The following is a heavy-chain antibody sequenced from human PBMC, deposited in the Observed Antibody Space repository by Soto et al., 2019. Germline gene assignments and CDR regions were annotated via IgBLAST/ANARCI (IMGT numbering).Heavy chain of an antibody. CDR1: AGSVNAYN. D-gene: IGHD3-3*01. Sequence: SETLSLTCGVHAGSVNAYNWNLISLHPGKGLEWIGEINRTGGTHYNPSLKSRVTMSVDTSKNQFSLRLSSVTAADTAIYYCATRITVFGLLIPPFDPWGQGSQVTAS. J-gene: IGHJ5*02. CDR3: ATRITVFGLLIPPFDP. CDR2: INRTGGT. V-gene: IGHV4-34*01.